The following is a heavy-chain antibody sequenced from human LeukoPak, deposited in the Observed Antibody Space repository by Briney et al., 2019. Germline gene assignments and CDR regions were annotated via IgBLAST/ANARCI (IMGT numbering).Heavy chain of an antibody. J-gene: IGHJ4*02. CDR1: GFIFSPYA. D-gene: IGHD6-19*01. V-gene: IGHV3-23*01. Sequence: PGGSLRLSCAASGFIFSPYAMSWVRQAPGKGLEWVAGIAGGDDRFYADSVKGRFSISRDNSKNTVDLQMNSLRAEDTAVYYCASVSSGWYGGDYWGQGTLVTVSS. CDR2: IAGGDDR. CDR3: ASVSSGWYGGDY.